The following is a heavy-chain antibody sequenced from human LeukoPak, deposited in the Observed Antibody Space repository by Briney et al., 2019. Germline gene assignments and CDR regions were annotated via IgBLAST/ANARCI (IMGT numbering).Heavy chain of an antibody. CDR3: ARSSSSAAFDI. V-gene: IGHV3-30*03. J-gene: IGHJ3*02. CDR2: ISYDGSNK. D-gene: IGHD6-6*01. Sequence: GGSLRLSCAASGFTFSSYGMHWVRQAPGKGLEWVAFISYDGSNKHYADSVKGRFTISRDNAKNSLYLQMNSLRAEDTAVYYCARSSSSAAFDIWGQGTMVTVSS. CDR1: GFTFSSYG.